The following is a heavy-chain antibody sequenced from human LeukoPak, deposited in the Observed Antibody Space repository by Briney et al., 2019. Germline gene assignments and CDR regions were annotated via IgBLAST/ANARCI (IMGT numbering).Heavy chain of an antibody. V-gene: IGHV4-4*02. D-gene: IGHD7-27*01. CDR3: ARHGWGRAPRRYFDY. Sequence: SGTLSLTCAVSGGSISSSNWWSWVRQPPGKGLEWIGEIYHSGSTNYNPSLKSRVTISVDKSKNQFSLKLSSVTAADTAVYYCARHGWGRAPRRYFDYWGQGTLVTVSS. CDR2: IYHSGST. J-gene: IGHJ4*02. CDR1: GGSISSSNW.